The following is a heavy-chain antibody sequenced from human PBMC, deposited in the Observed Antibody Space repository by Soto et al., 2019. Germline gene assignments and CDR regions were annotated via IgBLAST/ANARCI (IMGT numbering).Heavy chain of an antibody. V-gene: IGHV1-69*02. J-gene: IGHJ4*02. CDR1: GGTFSIYT. CDR3: ARDRDNSNWPNFDS. D-gene: IGHD6-13*01. CDR2: VLPFLDIT. Sequence: QVQLVQSGSEVKKPGSSVRVSCKTSGGTFSIYTISWVRQAPGQGLEWMGRVLPFLDITSYSQRFQGRVTITADRSTPTAYRELSSLRSEDTAVYYCARDRDNSNWPNFDSWGQGTLVTVSS.